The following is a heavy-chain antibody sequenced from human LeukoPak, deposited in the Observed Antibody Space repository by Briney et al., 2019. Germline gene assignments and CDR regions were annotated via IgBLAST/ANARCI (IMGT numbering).Heavy chain of an antibody. CDR1: GGSFSGYY. D-gene: IGHD2-2*02. CDR2: INHSGST. J-gene: IGHJ6*03. CDR3: ARCPLLLDRYCSSTGCYNPQLYYYYYYMDV. Sequence: PSETLSLTCAVYGGSFSGYYWSWIRQPPGKGLEWIGEINHSGSTNYNPSLKSRVTISVDTSKNQFSLKLSSVTAADTAVYYCARCPLLLDRYCSSTGCYNPQLYYYYYYMDVWGKGTTVTVSS. V-gene: IGHV4-34*01.